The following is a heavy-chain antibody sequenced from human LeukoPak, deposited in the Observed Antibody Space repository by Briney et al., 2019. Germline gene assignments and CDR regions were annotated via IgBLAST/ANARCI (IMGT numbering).Heavy chain of an antibody. V-gene: IGHV3-23*01. CDR1: GFTFSYYG. D-gene: IGHD6-13*01. Sequence: GGTLRLSCAASGFTFSYYGMNWVRQAPGKGLEWVSAISGSGGSTYYADSVKGRFTISRDNSKNTLYLQMNSLRAEDTAVYYCAKGTIIAAAGKNFDYWGQGTLVTVSS. CDR2: ISGSGGST. CDR3: AKGTIIAAAGKNFDY. J-gene: IGHJ4*02.